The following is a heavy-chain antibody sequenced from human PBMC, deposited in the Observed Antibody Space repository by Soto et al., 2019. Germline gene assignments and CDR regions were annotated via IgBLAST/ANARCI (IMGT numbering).Heavy chain of an antibody. Sequence: SETLSLTCTVSGASISSSYWSWIRQSPGKGLEWIGYVHYSGGTKDNPSLNGRVSLSIDTSKNQFSLKLSSVAAADTAVYYCARRYYDSSGQSNTFDVWGQGTMVTVSS. CDR2: VHYSGGT. D-gene: IGHD3-22*01. CDR3: ARRYYDSSGQSNTFDV. J-gene: IGHJ3*01. CDR1: GASISSSY. V-gene: IGHV4-59*01.